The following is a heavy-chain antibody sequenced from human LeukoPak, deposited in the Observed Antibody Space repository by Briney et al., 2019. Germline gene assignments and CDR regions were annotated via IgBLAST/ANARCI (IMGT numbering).Heavy chain of an antibody. CDR3: AKDRDSGSYPSWFDP. CDR1: GGTFSSYA. J-gene: IGHJ5*02. V-gene: IGHV1-69*06. CDR2: IIPIFGTA. Sequence: GASVKVSCKASGGTFSSYAISWVRQAPGQGLEWMGGIIPIFGTADYAQKFQGRVTITADKSTSTAYMELSSLRSEDTAVYYCAKDRDSGSYPSWFDPWGQGTLVTVSS. D-gene: IGHD1-26*01.